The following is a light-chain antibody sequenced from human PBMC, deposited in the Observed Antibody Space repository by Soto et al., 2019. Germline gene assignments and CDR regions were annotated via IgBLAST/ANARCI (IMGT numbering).Light chain of an antibody. CDR3: SSYTGTNNFVL. Sequence: QSVLTQPPSASGSPGQSVTISCTGTTTDIGGHKYVSWYQHHPGKAPQLLIYEVSERPSGVPDRFSGSKSAHAASLTVSGLQADDEAMYYCSSYTGTNNFVLFGGGTKVTVL. CDR1: TTDIGGHKY. J-gene: IGLJ2*01. CDR2: EVS. V-gene: IGLV2-8*01.